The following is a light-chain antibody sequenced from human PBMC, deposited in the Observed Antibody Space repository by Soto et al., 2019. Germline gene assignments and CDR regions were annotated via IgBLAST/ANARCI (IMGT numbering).Light chain of an antibody. V-gene: IGKV3-15*01. CDR3: NQYNSWPRT. CDR1: ESVNRF. J-gene: IGKJ1*01. Sequence: EIVMTQSPGPLSVSPGDGATLSCRASESVNRFLAWYQHKPGQAPRLLIYGASTRAAGVPVRFSGSGSGTEFTHSISILQSEDLAVYYFNQYNSWPRTVGQGTKVEIK. CDR2: GAS.